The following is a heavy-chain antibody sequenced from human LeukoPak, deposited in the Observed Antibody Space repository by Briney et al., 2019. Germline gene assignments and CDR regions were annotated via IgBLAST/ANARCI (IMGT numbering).Heavy chain of an antibody. CDR2: IKQDGSEK. Sequence: GGSMRLSCVASRFPVSSNYMSCVRQAPGKGLEWVANIKQDGSEKYYVDSVKGRFTISRDNFKNTLYLQMNSLRPEDTAIYYCAKLFESGTYNNFFHYWGQGTLVTVSS. J-gene: IGHJ4*02. CDR3: AKLFESGTYNNFFHY. V-gene: IGHV3-7*03. D-gene: IGHD3-10*01. CDR1: RFPVSSNY.